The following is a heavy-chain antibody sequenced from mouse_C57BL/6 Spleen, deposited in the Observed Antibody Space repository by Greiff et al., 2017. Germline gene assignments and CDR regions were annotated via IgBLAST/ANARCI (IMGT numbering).Heavy chain of an antibody. V-gene: IGHV1-58*01. D-gene: IGHD1-1*01. J-gene: IGHJ3*01. CDR2: IYIGNGYT. CDR3: ASPYGSSYLSWFAY. Sequence: VQLQQSGAELVRPGSSVKMSCKTSGYTFTSYGINWVKQRPGQGLEWIGYIYIGNGYTEYNEKFKGKATLTSDTSSSTAYRRLSSLTSEDSAIYFCASPYGSSYLSWFAYWGQGTLVTVSA. CDR1: GYTFTSYG.